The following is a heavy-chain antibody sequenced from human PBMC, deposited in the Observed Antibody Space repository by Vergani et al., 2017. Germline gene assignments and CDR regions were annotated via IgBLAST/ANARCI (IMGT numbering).Heavy chain of an antibody. V-gene: IGHV3-30*03. Sequence: QVQLVESGGGVVQPGRSLRLSCAASGFTFSSYGMHWVRQAPGKGLEWVAVISYDGSNKYYADSVKGRFTISRDNSKNTLYLQMNSLRAEDTAVYYCARGPTGELDAFDIWGQGTMVTVSS. CDR3: ARGPTGELDAFDI. D-gene: IGHD7-27*01. J-gene: IGHJ3*02. CDR2: ISYDGSNK. CDR1: GFTFSSYG.